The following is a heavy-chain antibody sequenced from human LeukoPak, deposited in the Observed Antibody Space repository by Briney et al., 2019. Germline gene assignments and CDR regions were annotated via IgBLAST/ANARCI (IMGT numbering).Heavy chain of an antibody. CDR3: ASAVGYDGTTYY. Sequence: ASVKVSCKASGYTFINYGISWVRQAPGQGLEWMGGIIPIFGTANYAQKFQGRVTITADESTSTAYMELSSLRSEDTAVYYCASAVGYDGTTYYWGQGTLVTVSS. J-gene: IGHJ4*02. V-gene: IGHV1-69*13. D-gene: IGHD1-7*01. CDR1: GYTFINYG. CDR2: IIPIFGTA.